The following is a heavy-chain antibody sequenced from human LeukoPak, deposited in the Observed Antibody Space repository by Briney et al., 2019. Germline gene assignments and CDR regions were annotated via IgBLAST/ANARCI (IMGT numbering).Heavy chain of an antibody. CDR3: ARASYSYDINGWVPFDY. Sequence: SETLSLTCTVSGGSIRSSSYYWSWIRQPPGKGLEWIGEINHSGSTNYNPSLKSRVTISVDTSKNQFSLKLSSVTAADTAVYYCARASYSYDINGWVPFDYWGQGTLVTVSS. CDR2: INHSGST. CDR1: GGSIRSSSYY. V-gene: IGHV4-39*07. J-gene: IGHJ4*02. D-gene: IGHD3-22*01.